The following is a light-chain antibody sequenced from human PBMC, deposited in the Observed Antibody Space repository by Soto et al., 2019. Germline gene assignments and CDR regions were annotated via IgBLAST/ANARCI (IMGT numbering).Light chain of an antibody. J-gene: IGKJ1*01. CDR1: QSVSSSY. Sequence: EIVLTQSPGTLSLSPGERATLSCRASQSVSSSYLAWYQQKPGQAPRLLIYGASSRATGIPDRFSGSGSETDFTLTISRLEPEDFAVYYCQQYGSSPTWTFGQGTKGDIK. CDR3: QQYGSSPTWT. V-gene: IGKV3-20*01. CDR2: GAS.